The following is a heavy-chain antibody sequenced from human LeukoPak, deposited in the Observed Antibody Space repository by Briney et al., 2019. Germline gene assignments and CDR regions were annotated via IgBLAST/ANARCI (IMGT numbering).Heavy chain of an antibody. CDR2: ISHDGSNK. D-gene: IGHD3-10*01. J-gene: IGHJ4*02. V-gene: IGHV3-30*18. CDR3: AKDWGNYFASGSSYLDY. Sequence: GGSLRLSCAASGFTFSTYGMHWVRQAPGKGLEWVATISHDGSNKNYGDSVKGRFTISRDNSRNTLYLQMNSLRPEDTAVYHCAKDWGNYFASGSSYLDYWGQGTLVTVSS. CDR1: GFTFSTYG.